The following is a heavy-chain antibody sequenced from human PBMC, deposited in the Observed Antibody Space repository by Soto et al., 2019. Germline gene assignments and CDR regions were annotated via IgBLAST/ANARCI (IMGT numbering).Heavy chain of an antibody. J-gene: IGHJ6*03. CDR1: GGSVSSDC. CDR3: ARVPSGYDFWSGYSRYYYMDV. Sequence: SETLSLTCTVSGGSVSSDCWSWIPQPPGKGLEWIGYIYYSGSTNYNPSLKSRVTISVDTSKNQFSLKLSSVTAADTAVYYCARVPSGYDFWSGYSRYYYMDVWGKGTTVT. V-gene: IGHV4-59*02. CDR2: IYYSGST. D-gene: IGHD3-3*01.